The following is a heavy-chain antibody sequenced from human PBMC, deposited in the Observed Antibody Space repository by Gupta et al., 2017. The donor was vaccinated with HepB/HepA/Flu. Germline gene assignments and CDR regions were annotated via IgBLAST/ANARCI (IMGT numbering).Heavy chain of an antibody. D-gene: IGHD2-2*01. CDR1: GYTFTSYG. V-gene: IGHV1-18*01. J-gene: IGHJ6*03. CDR3: GRWGPMYYYMDV. CDR2: ISAYNGKT. Sequence: QVQLVQSGGEVTNPGASVKLSCKASGYTFTSYGFPWVRQAPGQGLEWIGWISAYNGKTDYAQKFQGRVTMTTETSTSTAYMELRSLRSDDTAVYYCGRWGPMYYYMDVWGKGTTVSVSS.